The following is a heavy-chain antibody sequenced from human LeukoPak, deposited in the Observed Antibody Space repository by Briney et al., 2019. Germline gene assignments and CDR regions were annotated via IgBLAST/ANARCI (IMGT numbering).Heavy chain of an antibody. D-gene: IGHD3-10*01. Sequence: PGGSLRLSCAASGFTFSSYGMHWVRQAPGKGLEWVTFIRYDGTTKYYADSVKGRFTISRDNSKNTLYLQMNSLRADDTAVYYCVKDLGRNYYGSGSSYYWGQGTLVTVSS. CDR3: VKDLGRNYYGSGSSYY. V-gene: IGHV3-30*02. J-gene: IGHJ4*02. CDR1: GFTFSSYG. CDR2: IRYDGTTK.